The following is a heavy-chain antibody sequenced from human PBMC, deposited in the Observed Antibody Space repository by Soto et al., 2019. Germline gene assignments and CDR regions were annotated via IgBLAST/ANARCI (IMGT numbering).Heavy chain of an antibody. CDR3: AKVGDYGVVNVHWFDP. CDR1: GFTFSSYG. J-gene: IGHJ5*02. CDR2: ISYDGSNK. V-gene: IGHV3-30*18. Sequence: GGSLRLSCAASGFTFSSYGMHWVRQAPGKGLEWVAVISYDGSNKYYADSVKGRFTISRDNSKNTLYLQMNSLRAKDTAVYYCAKVGDYGVVNVHWFDPWGQGTLVTVSS. D-gene: IGHD4-17*01.